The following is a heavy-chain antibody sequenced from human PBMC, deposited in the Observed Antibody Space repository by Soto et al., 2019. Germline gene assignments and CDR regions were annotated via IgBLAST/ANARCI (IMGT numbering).Heavy chain of an antibody. Sequence: SETLSLTCTVSGGAISTHYWTWIRQPPGKGLEWIGYIFYNGRTNYNPSLESRVTMSVDTSKSQLSLKLRSVTAADTAVYYCARGGDNRTWYYSLWGQGTRVTV. V-gene: IGHV4-59*11. J-gene: IGHJ4*02. CDR2: IFYNGRT. CDR3: ARGGDNRTWYYSL. CDR1: GGAISTHY. D-gene: IGHD3-10*01.